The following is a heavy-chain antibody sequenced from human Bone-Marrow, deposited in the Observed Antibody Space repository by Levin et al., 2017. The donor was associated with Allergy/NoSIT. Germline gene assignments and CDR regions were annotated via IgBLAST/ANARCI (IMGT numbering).Heavy chain of an antibody. Sequence: KPGGSLRLSCAASEFPFSSYIMNWVRQAPGKGLEWVSGISSSGHYFYYADSVKGRFTISRDNAKNTLHLQMNSLRVEDTAVYYCARELAKYSGSGSNENDPGYGMDVWGQGTTVTVSS. V-gene: IGHV3-21*06. CDR2: ISSSGHYF. CDR1: EFPFSSYI. D-gene: IGHD3-10*01. CDR3: ARELAKYSGSGSNENDPGYGMDV. J-gene: IGHJ6*02.